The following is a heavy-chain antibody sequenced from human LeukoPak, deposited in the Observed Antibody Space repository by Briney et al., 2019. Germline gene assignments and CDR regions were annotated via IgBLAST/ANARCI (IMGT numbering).Heavy chain of an antibody. V-gene: IGHV4-4*07. J-gene: IGHJ6*03. CDR3: ARGFGYSYGYGRYYYMDV. D-gene: IGHD5-18*01. Sequence: SETLSLTCTVSGGSISSYYWSWIRQPAGKGLEWIGSISSSGTTYYNPSLKSRVTISVDTSKNQFSLKLRSVTAADTAVYYCARGFGYSYGYGRYYYMDVWGKGTTVTVSS. CDR2: ISSSGTT. CDR1: GGSISSYY.